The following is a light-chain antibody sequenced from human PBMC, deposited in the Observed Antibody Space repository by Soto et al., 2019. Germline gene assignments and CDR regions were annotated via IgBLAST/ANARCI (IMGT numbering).Light chain of an antibody. Sequence: QSVLTQPPSASGSPGQSVTISCTGTSSDVGGYNYVSWYQQHPGKAPKLMIYEVNKRPSGVPDRFSGSKSGNTASLTVSGLRAEDEAHYYCSSYAVSNVVFGGGTKLTVL. J-gene: IGLJ2*01. CDR1: SSDVGGYNY. V-gene: IGLV2-8*01. CDR3: SSYAVSNVV. CDR2: EVN.